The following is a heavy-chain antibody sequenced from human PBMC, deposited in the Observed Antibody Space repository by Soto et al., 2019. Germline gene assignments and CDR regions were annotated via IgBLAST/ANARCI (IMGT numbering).Heavy chain of an antibody. V-gene: IGHV3-30*18. J-gene: IGHJ6*02. CDR1: GFTFSSYG. CDR2: ISYDGSNK. D-gene: IGHD3-10*01. Sequence: QAGGSLRLSCAASGFTFSSYGMHWVRQAPGKGLEWVAVISYDGSNKYYADSVKGRFTISRDNSKNTLYLQMNSLRAEDTAVYYCAKAKVLLWHGMDVWGQGTTVTVSS. CDR3: AKAKVLLWHGMDV.